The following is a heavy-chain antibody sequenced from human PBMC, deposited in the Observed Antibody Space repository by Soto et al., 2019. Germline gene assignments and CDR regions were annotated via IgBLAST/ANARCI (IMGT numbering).Heavy chain of an antibody. J-gene: IGHJ6*02. CDR3: ARKAYDFWSGPPWNYYYGMDV. V-gene: IGHV4-31*03. D-gene: IGHD3-3*01. CDR2: IYYSGGT. Sequence: SETLSLTCTVSGGSISSGGYYWSWIRQHPGKGLEWIGYIYYSGGTYYNPSLKSRVTISVDTSKNQFSLKLSSVTAADTAVYYCARKAYDFWSGPPWNYYYGMDVWGQGTTVTVSS. CDR1: GGSISSGGYY.